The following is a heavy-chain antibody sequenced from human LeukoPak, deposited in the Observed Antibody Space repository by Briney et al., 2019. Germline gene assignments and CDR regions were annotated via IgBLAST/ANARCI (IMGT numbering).Heavy chain of an antibody. D-gene: IGHD5-18*01. V-gene: IGHV3-23*01. Sequence: PGGSLRLSCAASGFTFSGYAMTWVRQAPGKGLEWVSAISGSGGSTYYADSVKGRFTISRDNSKNTLYLQMNSLRAEDTAVYYCAKVGSYGYYFDYWGQGTLVTVSS. J-gene: IGHJ4*02. CDR3: AKVGSYGYYFDY. CDR1: GFTFSGYA. CDR2: ISGSGGST.